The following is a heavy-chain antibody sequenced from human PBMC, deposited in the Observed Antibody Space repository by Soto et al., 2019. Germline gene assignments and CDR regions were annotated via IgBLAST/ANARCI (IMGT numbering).Heavy chain of an antibody. Sequence: QVQLVQSRAEVKKPGSSVKVSCKASGGTFSSYTISWVRQAPGQGLEWMGRIIPILGIANYAQKFQGRVTITADKSTSTAYMELSSLRSEDTAVYYCARVTSHHGDHDAFDIWGQGTMVTVSS. CDR3: ARVTSHHGDHDAFDI. J-gene: IGHJ3*02. V-gene: IGHV1-69*02. CDR1: GGTFSSYT. CDR2: IIPILGIA. D-gene: IGHD4-17*01.